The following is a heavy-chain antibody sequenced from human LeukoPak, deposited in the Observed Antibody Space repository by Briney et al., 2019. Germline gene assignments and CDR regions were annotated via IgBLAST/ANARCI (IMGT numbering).Heavy chain of an antibody. V-gene: IGHV3-21*01. CDR2: ISSSATYI. CDR1: AFTFSNYN. CDR3: ATADLTGYYGGDY. D-gene: IGHD3-9*01. J-gene: IGHJ4*02. Sequence: GGSLRLSCAASAFTFSNYNMIWVRQAPGKGLEWVSSISSSATYIYYADSVKGRFTISRDDAKPSLFLQMNSLRAEDTAVYYCATADLTGYYGGDYWGQGTLVTVSS.